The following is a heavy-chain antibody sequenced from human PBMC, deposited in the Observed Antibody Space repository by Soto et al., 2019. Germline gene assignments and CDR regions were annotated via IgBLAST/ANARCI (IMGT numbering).Heavy chain of an antibody. CDR2: ISYDGSNK. J-gene: IGHJ6*02. CDR1: GFIFITYA. Sequence: LRLSCAASGFIFITYAVHWVRQAPVKGLEWVAVISYDGSNKYYADSVKGRFTISRDKSKNTLYLQMNSPRAEDTALYYCARDRTPGPECPYTMDVWGQGTTVTVSS. CDR3: ARDRTPGPECPYTMDV. D-gene: IGHD2-15*01. V-gene: IGHV3-30-3*01.